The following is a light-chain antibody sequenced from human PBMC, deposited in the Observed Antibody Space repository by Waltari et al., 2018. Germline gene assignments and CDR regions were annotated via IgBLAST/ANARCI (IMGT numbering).Light chain of an antibody. J-gene: IGKJ1*01. CDR3: QQYNSYSLWT. V-gene: IGKV1-5*03. CDR1: QSISSL. CDR2: KAS. Sequence: DIQMTQSPSTLSASVGDRVTITCRASQSISSLLAWYQQKPGKAPKLLIYKASSLESGVPSRFSGSGSGTEFTLTISSLQPDDFATYYCQQYNSYSLWTFGQGTKVEIK.